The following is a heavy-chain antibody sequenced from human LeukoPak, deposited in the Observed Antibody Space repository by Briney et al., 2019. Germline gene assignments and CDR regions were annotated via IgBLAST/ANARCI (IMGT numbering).Heavy chain of an antibody. V-gene: IGHV4-59*01. CDR2: IYYSGGT. J-gene: IGHJ5*02. D-gene: IGHD3-22*01. Sequence: SETLSLTYTVPGASISGYYCSWIRQPPAQRPLGIRYIYYSGGTNYNPSLKSRVTISVDTSKNQFSLKLNSVTAADTAVYYCARVADYYDSAGSPVHWFDPWGQGTLVTVSS. CDR3: ARVADYYDSAGSPVHWFDP. CDR1: GASISGYY.